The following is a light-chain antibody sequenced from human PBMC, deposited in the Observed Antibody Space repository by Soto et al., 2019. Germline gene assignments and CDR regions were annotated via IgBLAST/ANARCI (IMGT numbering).Light chain of an antibody. V-gene: IGKV1-6*01. J-gene: IGKJ3*01. CDR2: AAS. Sequence: AIQMTQSPSSLSASVGDRVTITCRASQGIRNDLDWFQQKPGKAPKLLIYAASNLQSGVPARFSGSGSVTDFTLTVSSLQPEDFATYYCLQQYFYPFTFGPGTKVDIK. CDR3: LQQYFYPFT. CDR1: QGIRND.